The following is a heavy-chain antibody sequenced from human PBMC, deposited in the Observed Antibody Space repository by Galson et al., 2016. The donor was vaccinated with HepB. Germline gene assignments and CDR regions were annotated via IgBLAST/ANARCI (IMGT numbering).Heavy chain of an antibody. CDR2: IHAATGNT. Sequence: SVKVSCKASGYSFSSFAIHWVRQAPGQRLEWMGWIHAATGNTKYPQNFQGRVTLTRDTSASTMYMEVSSLRPEDTPFYYCARDKMVNPRGTQWHGMDVWGQGTAITVSS. CDR1: GYSFSSFA. CDR3: ARDKMVNPRGTQWHGMDV. D-gene: IGHD2-8*01. V-gene: IGHV1-3*01. J-gene: IGHJ6*02.